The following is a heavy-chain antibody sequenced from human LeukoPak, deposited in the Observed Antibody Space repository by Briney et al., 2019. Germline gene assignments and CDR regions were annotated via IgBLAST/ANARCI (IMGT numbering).Heavy chain of an antibody. J-gene: IGHJ4*02. D-gene: IGHD6-19*01. CDR2: IYYSGST. V-gene: IGHV4-39*07. Sequence: PSETLSLTCTVSGGSISSSSYYWGWIRQPPGEGLEWIGNIYYSGSTYYNPSLKSRVTISVDTSKNQFSLKLSSVTAADTAVYYCARGSSGWYSHLGYWGQGTLVTVSS. CDR3: ARGSSGWYSHLGY. CDR1: GGSISSSSYY.